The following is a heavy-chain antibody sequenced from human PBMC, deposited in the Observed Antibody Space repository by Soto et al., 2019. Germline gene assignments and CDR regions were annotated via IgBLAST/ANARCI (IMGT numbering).Heavy chain of an antibody. CDR1: GFSLSTSGVG. Sequence: QITLKESGPTLVKPTQTLTLTCTFSGFSLSTSGVGVGWIRQPPGKALEWLALIYWDDDKRYSPSLKSRLTITKDTSKNQVVLTMTNMDPVDTATYYCAHRPYTFERGDYFDYWGQGTLVTVSS. CDR2: IYWDDDK. CDR3: AHRPYTFERGDYFDY. D-gene: IGHD3-10*01. V-gene: IGHV2-5*02. J-gene: IGHJ4*02.